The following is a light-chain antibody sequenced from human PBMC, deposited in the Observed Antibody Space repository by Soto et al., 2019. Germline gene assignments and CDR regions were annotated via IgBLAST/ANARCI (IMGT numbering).Light chain of an antibody. J-gene: IGKJ1*01. CDR3: QHYDSYSWT. CDR2: DVS. Sequence: IQMTQSPSTLSASVGERVTITCRASQSVSNWLAWYQQKPGTAPNLLIYDVSSLESGVSSRFSGSGSGTEFNLTISSLQRNDFETYYCQHYDSYSWTFGQGTKVDIK. CDR1: QSVSNW. V-gene: IGKV1-5*01.